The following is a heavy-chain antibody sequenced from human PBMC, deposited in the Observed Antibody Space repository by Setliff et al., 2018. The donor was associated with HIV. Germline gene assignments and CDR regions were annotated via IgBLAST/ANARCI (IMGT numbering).Heavy chain of an antibody. D-gene: IGHD7-27*01. CDR2: INIGNGNR. Sequence: ASVKVSCKASGYTFTSYAMHWVRQAPGQRFEWMGWINIGNGNRRFSQKFQGIVAITRDTSANTAYMELSSLGSDDTAVYYCARGYYNSGNYFEYWGQGTLVTVSS. J-gene: IGHJ4*02. CDR3: ARGYYNSGNYFEY. V-gene: IGHV1-3*04. CDR1: GYTFTSYA.